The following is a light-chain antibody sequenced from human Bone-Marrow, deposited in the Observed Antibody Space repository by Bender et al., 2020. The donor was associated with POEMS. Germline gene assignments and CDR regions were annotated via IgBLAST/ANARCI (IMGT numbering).Light chain of an antibody. Sequence: QSALTQPPSASGSPGQSVIISCTGSSSDVGGYNYVSWYQQHPGKAPKLIIFDVIKRPSGISNRFSGSQSGNTASLTISGLQSDDEAEYYCCSYAGPWVFGGGTKVTVL. J-gene: IGLJ2*01. CDR2: DVI. CDR1: SSDVGGYNY. CDR3: CSYAGPWV. V-gene: IGLV2-8*01.